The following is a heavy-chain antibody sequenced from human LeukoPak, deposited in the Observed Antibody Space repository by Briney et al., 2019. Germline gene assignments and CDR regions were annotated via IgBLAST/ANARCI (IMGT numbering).Heavy chain of an antibody. CDR1: GFTFSSYE. V-gene: IGHV3-48*03. D-gene: IGHD6-13*01. CDR3: ARAFQELPQLYYYYYMDV. Sequence: GGSLRLSCAASGFTFSSYEMNWVRQAPGKGLEWVSYISSSGRTIYYADSVKGRFTISRDKGKNSLYLQMNSLRAEDTAVYYCARAFQELPQLYYYYYMDVWGKGTTVTVSS. CDR2: ISSSGRTI. J-gene: IGHJ6*03.